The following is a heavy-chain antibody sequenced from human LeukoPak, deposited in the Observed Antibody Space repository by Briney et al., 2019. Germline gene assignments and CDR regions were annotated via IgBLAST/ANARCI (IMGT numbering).Heavy chain of an antibody. CDR2: INPSGGST. CDR3: ARDQFTVAGTYYFDY. J-gene: IGHJ4*02. V-gene: IGHV1-46*01. Sequence: ASVKVSCKASGYSFTSYYMHWVRQAPGQGLECMGIINPSGGSTSYAQKFQGRVTMTRDTSTSTVYMELSSLRSEDTAVYYCARDQFTVAGTYYFDYWGQGTLVTVSS. CDR1: GYSFTSYY. D-gene: IGHD6-19*01.